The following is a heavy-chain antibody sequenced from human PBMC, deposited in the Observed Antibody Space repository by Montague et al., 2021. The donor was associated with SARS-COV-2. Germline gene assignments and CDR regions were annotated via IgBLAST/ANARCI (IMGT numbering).Heavy chain of an antibody. CDR1: GGSVSSSPYY. CDR3: ASSYYYGSGTYVYNYYMDV. CDR2: ISYSGRT. J-gene: IGHJ6*03. Sequence: SETLSLTCTASGGSVSSSPYYWGWIRQPPGRGLEWVGSISYSGRTYFSPSLKSRLTISVDSSESQFSLRLSSVTAADTAVYYCASSYYYGSGTYVYNYYMDVWGKGTTVTVPS. D-gene: IGHD3-10*01. V-gene: IGHV4-39*01.